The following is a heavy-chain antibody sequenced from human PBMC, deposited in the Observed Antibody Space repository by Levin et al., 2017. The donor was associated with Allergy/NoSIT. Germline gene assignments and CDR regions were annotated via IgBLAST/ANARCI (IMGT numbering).Heavy chain of an antibody. J-gene: IGHJ4*02. CDR3: ANGAGVTQWKLRHFEH. CDR2: ISYDGYKN. CDR1: GFSFSSYG. V-gene: IGHV3-30*18. D-gene: IGHD4-17*01. Sequence: GESLKISCAASGFSFSSYGMHWVRQAPGKGLEWVAFISYDGYKNNYADSVKGRFTISRDNYMNTLYLQMNSLRAEDTAVYFCANGAGVTQWKLRHFEHWGQGALATVSS.